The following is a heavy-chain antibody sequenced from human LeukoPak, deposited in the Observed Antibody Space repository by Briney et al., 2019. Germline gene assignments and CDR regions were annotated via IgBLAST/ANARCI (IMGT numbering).Heavy chain of an antibody. J-gene: IGHJ4*02. V-gene: IGHV2-5*02. CDR2: IYWDDDK. Sequence: SGPTLVKPTQTLTLKCTFSGFSLSTSGVGVGWIRQPPGKALEWLALIYWDDDKRYSPSLKSRLTITKDTSKNQVVLTMTNMDPVDTATYYCARRSSGWGEFDYWGQGTLVTVSS. CDR1: GFSLSTSGVG. CDR3: ARRSSGWGEFDY. D-gene: IGHD6-19*01.